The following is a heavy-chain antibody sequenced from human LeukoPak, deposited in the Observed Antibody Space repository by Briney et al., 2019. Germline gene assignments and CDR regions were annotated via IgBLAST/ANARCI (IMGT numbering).Heavy chain of an antibody. D-gene: IGHD3-10*01. Sequence: GGSLRLSCAASGFTFSSYAMSWVRQAPGKGLEWVSAISGSGGSTYYADSVKGRFTISRDNSKNTLYLQMNSLRAEDTAVYYCAKGPGLWFGERGDWFDPWGQGTLVTVSS. CDR3: AKGPGLWFGERGDWFDP. J-gene: IGHJ5*02. V-gene: IGHV3-23*01. CDR1: GFTFSSYA. CDR2: ISGSGGST.